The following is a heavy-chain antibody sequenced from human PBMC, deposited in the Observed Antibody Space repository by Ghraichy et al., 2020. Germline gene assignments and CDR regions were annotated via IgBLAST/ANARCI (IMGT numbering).Heavy chain of an antibody. D-gene: IGHD3-22*01. J-gene: IGHJ4*02. Sequence: SETLSLTCTVSGGSISSGDYYWSWIRQPPGKGLEWIGYIYYSGSTYYNPSLKSRVTISVDTSKNQFSLKLSSVTAADTAVYYCARGGVYYDSSGYYYFDYWGQGTLVTVSS. CDR1: GGSISSGDYY. CDR3: ARGGVYYDSSGYYYFDY. V-gene: IGHV4-30-4*08. CDR2: IYYSGST.